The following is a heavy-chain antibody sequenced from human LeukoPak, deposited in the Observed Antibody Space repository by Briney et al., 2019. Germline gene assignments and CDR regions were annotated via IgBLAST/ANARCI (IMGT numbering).Heavy chain of an antibody. CDR2: INPNSGGT. D-gene: IGHD3-22*01. Sequence: GASVKVSCKASGYTFTGYYMHWVRQAPGQGLEWMGWINPNSGGTNYAQKFQGRVTMTRDTSISTAYMELSRLRSDDTAVYYCAREYYYDSSDSGLSSTTNWFDPWGQGTLVTVSS. V-gene: IGHV1-2*02. J-gene: IGHJ5*02. CDR1: GYTFTGYY. CDR3: AREYYYDSSDSGLSSTTNWFDP.